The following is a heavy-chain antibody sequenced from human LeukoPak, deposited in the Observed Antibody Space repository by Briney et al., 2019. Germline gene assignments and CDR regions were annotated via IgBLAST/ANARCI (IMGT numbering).Heavy chain of an antibody. CDR2: IYSSGNK. J-gene: IGHJ4*02. Sequence: PGGSLRLSCAASGFIVSSNYMSWVRQAPGKGLEWVSIIYSSGNKYYSDSVKGRFTISRDKSKNTLYLQMNSLRPEDTAVYYCARVDTSKGYYFDYWGQGTLVTVSS. V-gene: IGHV3-66*01. CDR1: GFIVSSNY. CDR3: ARVDTSKGYYFDY. D-gene: IGHD5-18*01.